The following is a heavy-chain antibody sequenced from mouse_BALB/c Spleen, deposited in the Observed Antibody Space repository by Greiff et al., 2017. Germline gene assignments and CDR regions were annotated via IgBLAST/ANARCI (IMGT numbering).Heavy chain of an antibody. V-gene: IGHV14-3*02. CDR2: IDPANGNT. CDR3: ARTVLYYFDY. D-gene: IGHD1-1*01. J-gene: IGHJ2*01. CDR1: GFNIKDTY. Sequence: EVKLVESGAELVKPGASVKLSCTASGFNIKDTYMHWVKQRPEQGLEWIGRIDPANGNTKYDPKFQGKATITADTSSNTAYLQLSSLTSEDTAVYYCARTVLYYFDYWGQGTTLTVSS.